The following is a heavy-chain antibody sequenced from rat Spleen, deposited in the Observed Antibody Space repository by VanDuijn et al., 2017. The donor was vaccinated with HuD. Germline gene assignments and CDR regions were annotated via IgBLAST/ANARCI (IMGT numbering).Heavy chain of an antibody. CDR3: ARHDGYVLDA. V-gene: IGHV5-22*01. Sequence: EVKLVESGGGSEQPGRSQKLSCAASGFTFSDYAMAWVRQAPKKGLEWVASISFDSQNFYYGDSVRGRFTISRDNAKSILYLRLNSLGSEDTATYYCARHDGYVLDAWGQGASVTVSS. CDR2: ISFDSQNF. D-gene: IGHD4-1*01. J-gene: IGHJ4*01. CDR1: GFTFSDYA.